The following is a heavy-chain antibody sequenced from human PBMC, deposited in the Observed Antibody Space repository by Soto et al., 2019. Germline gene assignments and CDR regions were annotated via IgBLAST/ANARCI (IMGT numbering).Heavy chain of an antibody. J-gene: IGHJ5*02. D-gene: IGHD6-19*01. CDR1: GYTFTTSA. CDR3: ARDHRSGWGNWFDT. Sequence: ASVKVSCKASGYTFTTSAMHWVRQAPGQGLEWMGRINVGNGYTKYSQKFQGRLTITSDTSASTAYMELSSLTSEDTAVYYCARDHRSGWGNWFDTWGQGTLVTVSS. V-gene: IGHV1-3*01. CDR2: INVGNGYT.